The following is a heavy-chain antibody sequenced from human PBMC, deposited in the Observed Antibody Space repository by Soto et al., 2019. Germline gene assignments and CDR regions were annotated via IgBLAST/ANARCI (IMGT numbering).Heavy chain of an antibody. V-gene: IGHV4-59*01. CDR2: IYYSGST. CDR3: ATNSGGYYYYGMDV. Sequence: PSETLSLTCTVSGGSISSYYWSWIRQPPGKGLEWIGYIYYSGSTNYNPSLKSRVTISVDTSKNQFSLKLSSVTAADTAVYYCATNSGGYYYYGMDVWGQGTTVTVS. J-gene: IGHJ6*02. CDR1: GGSISSYY. D-gene: IGHD1-1*01.